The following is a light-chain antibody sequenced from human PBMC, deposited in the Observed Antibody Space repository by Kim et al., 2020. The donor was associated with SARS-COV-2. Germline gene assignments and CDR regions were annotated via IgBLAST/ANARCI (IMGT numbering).Light chain of an antibody. CDR2: GNT. CDR3: QSFDNSLSGPVV. J-gene: IGLJ2*01. CDR1: SSNIGADYD. Sequence: QSVLPPPPSFSFSPGQRVTISCTGNSSNIGADYDVHWYQQVPGTAPKLLIYGNTDRPSGVPDRFSASKSGTSASLAITGLQTDDEADYYCQSFDNSLSGPVVFGGGTQLTVL. V-gene: IGLV1-40*01.